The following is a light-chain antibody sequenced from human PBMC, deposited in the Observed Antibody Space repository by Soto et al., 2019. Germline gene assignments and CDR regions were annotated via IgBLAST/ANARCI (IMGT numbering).Light chain of an antibody. CDR1: HSIRIA. J-gene: IGKJ3*01. Sequence: DIQMTQSPPSLSASVGDTVTITCRASHSIRIALNWYQQKPGKAPNLLIYGTSYLRSGVPSRFSGSASGTDFTLTISGLQPEDFATYYCQQSLTKPYTFGPGTRVDF. CDR3: QQSLTKPYT. V-gene: IGKV1-39*01. CDR2: GTS.